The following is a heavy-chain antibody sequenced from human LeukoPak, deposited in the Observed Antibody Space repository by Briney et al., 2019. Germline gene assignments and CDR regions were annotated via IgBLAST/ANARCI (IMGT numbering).Heavy chain of an antibody. CDR2: VYYSGTT. Sequence: SETLSLTCTVSGGSITSHSWSWIRQPPGKGLEWIGYVYYSGTTNYNPSLKSRVTISVDTSKNQFSLKLTSVTAADTAVYYCARGRGRDGDNLTSWGQGTLVTVSS. J-gene: IGHJ4*02. D-gene: IGHD5-24*01. CDR3: ARGRGRDGDNLTS. V-gene: IGHV4-59*11. CDR1: GGSITSHS.